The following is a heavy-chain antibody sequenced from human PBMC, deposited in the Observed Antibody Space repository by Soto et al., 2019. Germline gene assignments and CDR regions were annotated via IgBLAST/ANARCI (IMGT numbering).Heavy chain of an antibody. J-gene: IGHJ4*02. CDR3: ARESPDIVVVVASYFDY. CDR1: GYTFTSYG. V-gene: IGHV1-18*01. Sequence: QVQLVQSGAEVKKPGASVKVSCKASGYTFTSYGISWVRQAPGQGLEWMGWISAYNGNTNYAQKLQGRVTMTTDTSTSTAYKELRSLRSDDTAVYYCARESPDIVVVVASYFDYWGQGTLVTVTS. D-gene: IGHD2-15*01. CDR2: ISAYNGNT.